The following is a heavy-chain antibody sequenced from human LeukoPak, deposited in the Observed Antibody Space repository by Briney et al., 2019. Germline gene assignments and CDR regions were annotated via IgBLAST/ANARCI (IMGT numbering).Heavy chain of an antibody. J-gene: IGHJ4*02. D-gene: IGHD1-14*01. CDR2: ISGIGDRL. V-gene: IGHV3-23*01. CDR1: GFSFSSYA. CDR3: AKESPYTSPRNYYFDY. Sequence: GGSLRLSFAASGFSFSSYAMSWVRQAPGKGPEWVSAISGIGDRLYYADSVKGRFTISRDNSKNTLSLQMDGLRAEDTAVYYCAKESPYTSPRNYYFDYWGQGTLVTVSS.